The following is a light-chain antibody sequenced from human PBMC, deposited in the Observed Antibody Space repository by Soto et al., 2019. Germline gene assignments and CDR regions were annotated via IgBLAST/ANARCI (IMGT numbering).Light chain of an antibody. CDR1: SSNIGSNP. CDR2: SDN. Sequence: QSVLTQPPSASGTPGQRVTISCSGSSSNIGSNPVSWYQQLPGTAPKSLIYSDNQRPSGVPDRISGSRSGTSASLAISGLQSEDEAEYYCAAWDDSLNGYVFGTGTKVTVL. J-gene: IGLJ1*01. V-gene: IGLV1-44*01. CDR3: AAWDDSLNGYV.